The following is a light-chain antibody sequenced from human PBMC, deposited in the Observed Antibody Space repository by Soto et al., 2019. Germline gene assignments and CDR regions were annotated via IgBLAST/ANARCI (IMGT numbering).Light chain of an antibody. J-gene: IGKJ4*01. CDR2: GAS. CDR3: QQRSNWPPLT. CDR1: QSVNRN. Sequence: EKVMTQSPATLSVSPGESATLSCRASQSVNRNLAWYQQKPGQTPRLLIYGASTRAAGVPVRFSGSGSGTDFNLTISSLQSEDFAVYYCQQRSNWPPLTFGGGTKVEIK. V-gene: IGKV3-15*01.